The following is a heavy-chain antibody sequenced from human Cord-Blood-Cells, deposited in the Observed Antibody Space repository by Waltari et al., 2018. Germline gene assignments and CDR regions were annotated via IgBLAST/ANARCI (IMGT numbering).Heavy chain of an antibody. Sequence: QVPLQQWGAGLLKPSETLSITCAVYVGSFSGYYLRWIRQPPGKGLEWIREINHRGTTNYNPSLKSRVTISVDTSKNQFSLKLSSVTAADTAVYYCARAGYSSRHYGMDVWGQGTTVTVSS. J-gene: IGHJ6*02. CDR3: ARAGYSSRHYGMDV. CDR1: VGSFSGYY. CDR2: INHRGTT. V-gene: IGHV4-34*01. D-gene: IGHD6-13*01.